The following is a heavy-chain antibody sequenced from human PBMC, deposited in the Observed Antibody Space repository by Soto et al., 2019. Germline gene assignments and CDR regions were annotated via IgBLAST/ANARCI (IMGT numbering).Heavy chain of an antibody. CDR2: IIPFFGTS. CDR3: ARVGHITNYGMAV. D-gene: IGHD1-26*01. J-gene: IGHJ6*02. V-gene: IGHV1-69*01. CDR1: GGTFSSYP. Sequence: QVKLVQSGAEVKKPGSSVKVSCGASGGTFSSYPINWVRQAPGQGLEWMGGIIPFFGTSNYAKKFQGRVTITADESTSTAYMELRSLRSEDTAVYYCARVGHITNYGMAVWGQGTTVTVPS.